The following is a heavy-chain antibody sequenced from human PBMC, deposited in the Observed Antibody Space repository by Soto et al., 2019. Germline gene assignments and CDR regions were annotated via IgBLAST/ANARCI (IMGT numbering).Heavy chain of an antibody. D-gene: IGHD3-10*02. CDR3: VRDCSTFCGMDV. CDR2: IKQDGSEK. CDR1: GFTFSTYW. Sequence: GGSLRLSCAASGFTFSTYWINWVRQAAWKGLEWVANIKQDGSEKYYVDSVKGRFAISRDNAKDSLFLQMNNLRAEDTAVYYCVRDCSTFCGMDVWGQGTTVTVSS. J-gene: IGHJ6*02. V-gene: IGHV3-7*01.